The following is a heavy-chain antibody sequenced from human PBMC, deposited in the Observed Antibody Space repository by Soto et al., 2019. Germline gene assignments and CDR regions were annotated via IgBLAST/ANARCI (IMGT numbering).Heavy chain of an antibody. Sequence: QVQLQQWGAGLLKPSETLSLTCAVYGGSFSGYYWSWIRQPPGKGLEWIGEINHSGSTNYNPSLKSRVTISVDTSKNQFSLKLSSVTAADTAVYYCARGATYYGSSWSYYYYGMDVW. CDR3: ARGATYYGSSWSYYYYGMDV. V-gene: IGHV4-34*01. CDR1: GGSFSGYY. CDR2: INHSGST. J-gene: IGHJ6*01. D-gene: IGHD6-13*01.